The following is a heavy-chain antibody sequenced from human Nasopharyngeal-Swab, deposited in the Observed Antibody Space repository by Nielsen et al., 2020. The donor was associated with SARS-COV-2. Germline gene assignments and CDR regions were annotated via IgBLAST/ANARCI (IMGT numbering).Heavy chain of an antibody. CDR2: ISGSGGST. J-gene: IGHJ4*02. Sequence: ESLEISRAAPGFTLSTYAMYWVRQPPAKGLEWVSIISGSGGSTYYADPVKGQFTISRDNSKNTLYLQMNSLRAEDTAVYYCAKRDDFYESSGLGDWGQGTLVTVSS. V-gene: IGHV3-23*01. CDR3: AKRDDFYESSGLGD. D-gene: IGHD3-22*01. CDR1: GFTLSTYA.